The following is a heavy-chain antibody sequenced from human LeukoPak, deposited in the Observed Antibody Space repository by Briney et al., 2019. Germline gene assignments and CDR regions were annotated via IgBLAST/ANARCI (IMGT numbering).Heavy chain of an antibody. J-gene: IGHJ4*02. V-gene: IGHV3-21*01. CDR2: ISSSSSYI. CDR1: GFTFSSYS. D-gene: IGHD3-10*01. Sequence: GGSLRLSCAASGFTFSSYSMNWVRQAPGKGLEWVSSISSSSSYIYYADSVKGRFTISRDNAKNSLYLQMNSLRAEDTAVYYCARDRQNYGSGSYYYYWGQGTLVTVSS. CDR3: ARDRQNYGSGSYYYY.